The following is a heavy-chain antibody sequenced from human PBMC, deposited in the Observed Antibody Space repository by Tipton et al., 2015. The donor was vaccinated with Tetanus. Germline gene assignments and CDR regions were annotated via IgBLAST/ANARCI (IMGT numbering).Heavy chain of an antibody. D-gene: IGHD2/OR15-2a*01. CDR3: SSSPGNHYLAFFDY. CDR1: GGSISSFY. J-gene: IGHJ4*02. Sequence: GLVKPSETLSLSCTVSGGSISSFYWSWIRQSPGRGLEWIGYIYYTGNTNYNPSLKSRVTISIDTSKNQFSLRLSSVTAADTAVYYCSSSPGNHYLAFFDYWGRGTLVTVSS. CDR2: IYYTGNT. V-gene: IGHV4-59*08.